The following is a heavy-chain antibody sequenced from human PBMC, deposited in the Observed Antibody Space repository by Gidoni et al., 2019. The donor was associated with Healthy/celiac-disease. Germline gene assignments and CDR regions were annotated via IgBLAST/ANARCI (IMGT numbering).Heavy chain of an antibody. Sequence: LEWVVLIRGDGCSTDYVDAVKGRFNINRENSKDSLYMQMNSLRTEDTAWYYCAKAVLRRGWSGYSPLNWFDPWGQGTLVTVSS. D-gene: IGHD3-3*01. CDR3: AKAVLRRGWSGYSPLNWFDP. V-gene: IGHV3-43*02. J-gene: IGHJ5*02. CDR2: IRGDGCST.